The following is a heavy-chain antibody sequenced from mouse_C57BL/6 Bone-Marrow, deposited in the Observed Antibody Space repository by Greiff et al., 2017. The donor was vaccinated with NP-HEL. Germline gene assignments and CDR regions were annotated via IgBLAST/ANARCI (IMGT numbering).Heavy chain of an antibody. CDR3: TRSRGNYGYFDV. CDR1: GYTFTDYE. Sequence: VNVVESGAELVRPGASVTLSCKASGYTFTDYEMHWVKQTPVHGLEWIGAIDPETGGTAYNQKFKGKAILTADKSSSTAYMELRSLTSEDSAVYYCTRSRGNYGYFDVWGTGTTVTVSS. D-gene: IGHD2-1*01. CDR2: IDPETGGT. V-gene: IGHV1-15*01. J-gene: IGHJ1*03.